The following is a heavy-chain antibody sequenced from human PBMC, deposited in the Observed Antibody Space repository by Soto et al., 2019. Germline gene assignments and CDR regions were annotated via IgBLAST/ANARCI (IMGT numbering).Heavy chain of an antibody. CDR2: ISFDGSNQ. V-gene: IGHV3-30*18. J-gene: IGHJ3*02. CDR1: GFMFNAYG. CDR3: VKAGTMTGTGTTPRSFDI. Sequence: PVGSLRLSCADSGFMFNAYGMHWVRQAPGKGLEWVAVISFDGSNQYYEESVKGRFTISRDNSMDTVYLQMHSLRAEDTAVYFCVKAGTMTGTGTTPRSFDIWGRGTMVTVSS. D-gene: IGHD1-1*01.